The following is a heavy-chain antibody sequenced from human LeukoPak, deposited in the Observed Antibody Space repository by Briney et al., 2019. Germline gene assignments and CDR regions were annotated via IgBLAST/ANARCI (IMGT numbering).Heavy chain of an antibody. V-gene: IGHV4-34*01. J-gene: IGHJ4*02. Sequence: PTETLSLTCAVYGGSFSGYYWSWIRQPPGKGLEWIGEINHSGSTNYNPSLKSRVTISVDTSKNQFSLKLSSVTAADTAVYYCARRLLLLRYFDYWGQGTLVTVSS. CDR2: INHSGST. CDR3: ARRLLLLRYFDY. CDR1: GGSFSGYY. D-gene: IGHD3-3*01.